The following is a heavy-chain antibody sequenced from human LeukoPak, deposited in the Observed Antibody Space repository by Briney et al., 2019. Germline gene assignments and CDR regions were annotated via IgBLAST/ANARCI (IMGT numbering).Heavy chain of an antibody. J-gene: IGHJ4*02. CDR3: AKNALAWSTDY. CDR2: VSDNGGST. Sequence: GGSLRLSCGAWGFTFSSSAMTWVRQARGKGREGVSSVSDNGGSTYYADSVRGRFTISRENTKNTLFLQMSRLRAEDTALYYCAKNALAWSTDYWGQGTLVSVSS. D-gene: IGHD3-9*01. CDR1: GFTFSSSA. V-gene: IGHV3-23*01.